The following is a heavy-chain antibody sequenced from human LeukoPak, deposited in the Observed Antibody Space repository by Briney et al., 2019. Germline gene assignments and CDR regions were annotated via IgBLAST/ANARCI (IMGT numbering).Heavy chain of an antibody. J-gene: IGHJ4*02. Sequence: ASVKVSCKASGYTFTTYYMHWVRQAPGQGLEWMGIINPSDGSTTYPQKFQGRVTMTRDTSTSTVYMELSSLRSEDTAVYYCAAGGGSGYSFSYFDYWGQGTLVTVSS. D-gene: IGHD3-3*01. V-gene: IGHV1-46*01. CDR2: INPSDGST. CDR1: GYTFTTYY. CDR3: AAGGGSGYSFSYFDY.